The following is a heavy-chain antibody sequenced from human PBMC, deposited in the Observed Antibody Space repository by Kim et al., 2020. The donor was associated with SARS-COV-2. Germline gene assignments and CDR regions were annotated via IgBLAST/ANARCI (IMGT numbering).Heavy chain of an antibody. V-gene: IGHV1-69*13. J-gene: IGHJ6*02. CDR3: ARRGVAAPPSLYYYYGMDV. CDR2: IIPIFGTA. CDR1: GGTFSSYA. D-gene: IGHD6-6*01. Sequence: SVKVSCKASGGTFSSYAISWVRQAPGQGLEWMGGIIPIFGTANYAQKFQGRVTITADESTSTAYMELSSLRSEDTAVYYCARRGVAAPPSLYYYYGMDVWGQGTTVTVSS.